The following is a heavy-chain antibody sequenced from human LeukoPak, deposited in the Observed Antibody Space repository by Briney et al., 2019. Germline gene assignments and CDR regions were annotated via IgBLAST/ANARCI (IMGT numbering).Heavy chain of an antibody. CDR3: ARGYSSSYYFDY. CDR1: GITFINHA. J-gene: IGHJ4*02. D-gene: IGHD6-6*01. Sequence: PGGSLRLSCAASGITFINHAMDWVRQAPGKGLEWVAVISYDGSNTYYADSVKGRFTISRDNSKSTLYLQMNSLRVEDTAVYYCARGYSSSYYFDYWGQGTLVTVSS. V-gene: IGHV3-30-3*01. CDR2: ISYDGSNT.